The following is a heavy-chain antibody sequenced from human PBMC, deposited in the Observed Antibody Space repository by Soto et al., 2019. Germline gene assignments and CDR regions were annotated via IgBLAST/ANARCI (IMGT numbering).Heavy chain of an antibody. D-gene: IGHD2-2*01. CDR2: ISNSGGAT. CDR1: GFTFSSYV. Sequence: EVQLLESGGGLVQPGGSLRLSCAASGFTFSSYVMTWVRQAPGKGLGGVSSISNSGGATHYADSVKGRFSISRDNSNNTLYLQMNSLRAEDTAVYYCAKVRVVVVPAPMDVWGQGTTVTVSS. J-gene: IGHJ6*02. CDR3: AKVRVVVVPAPMDV. V-gene: IGHV3-23*01.